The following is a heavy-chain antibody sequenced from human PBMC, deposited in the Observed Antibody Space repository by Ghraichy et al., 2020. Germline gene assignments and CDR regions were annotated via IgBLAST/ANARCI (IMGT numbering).Heavy chain of an antibody. Sequence: ASVKVSCKASGYTFTSYGISWVRQAPGQGLEWMGWISAYNGNTNYAQKLQGRVTMTTDTSTSTAYMELRSLRSDDTAVYYCARSSPTTRFGGVNQGDYWGQGTLVTVSS. CDR2: ISAYNGNT. J-gene: IGHJ4*02. D-gene: IGHD3-16*01. V-gene: IGHV1-18*01. CDR3: ARSSPTTRFGGVNQGDY. CDR1: GYTFTSYG.